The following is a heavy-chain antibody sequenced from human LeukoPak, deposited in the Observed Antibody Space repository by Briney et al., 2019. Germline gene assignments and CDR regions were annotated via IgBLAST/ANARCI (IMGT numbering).Heavy chain of an antibody. CDR2: IYHSGST. J-gene: IGHJ4*02. D-gene: IGHD6-19*01. Sequence: SETLSLTCTVSGGSISSYYWSWIRQPPGKGLEWVGYIYHSGSTSYNPSLESRVTISVDTSKNQISLRLSSVTAADTAIYYCARAPPDYSSGYCPDYWGQGTLVTVSS. CDR3: ARAPPDYSSGYCPDY. V-gene: IGHV4-59*01. CDR1: GGSISSYY.